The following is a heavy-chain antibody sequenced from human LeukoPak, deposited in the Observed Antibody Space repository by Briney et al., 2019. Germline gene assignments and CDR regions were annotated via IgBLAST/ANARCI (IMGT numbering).Heavy chain of an antibody. CDR1: GFTFSSYG. CDR2: IRYDGNNK. CDR3: ASLLYDAFDI. Sequence: GGSLRLSCAASGFTFSSYGMHWVRQAPGKGLEWVAFIRYDGNNKYYADSVKGRFTISRDNSKNTLYLQMNSLRAEDTALYYCASLLYDAFDIWGQGTMVTVSS. J-gene: IGHJ3*02. V-gene: IGHV3-30*02. D-gene: IGHD2-21*02.